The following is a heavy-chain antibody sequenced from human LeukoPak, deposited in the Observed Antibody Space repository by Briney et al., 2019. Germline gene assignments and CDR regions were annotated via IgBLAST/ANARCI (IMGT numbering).Heavy chain of an antibody. CDR2: IYYSGST. Sequence: SETLSLTCTVSGDSISSYYWSWIRQPPGKGLEWIGYIYYSGSTIYNPSLKSRVTISVDTSKNQFSLKLSSVTAADTAVYYCARGPPHYDFWSGFNYYYYMDVWGKGTTVTVSS. D-gene: IGHD3-3*01. CDR1: GDSISSYY. V-gene: IGHV4-59*01. J-gene: IGHJ6*03. CDR3: ARGPPHYDFWSGFNYYYYMDV.